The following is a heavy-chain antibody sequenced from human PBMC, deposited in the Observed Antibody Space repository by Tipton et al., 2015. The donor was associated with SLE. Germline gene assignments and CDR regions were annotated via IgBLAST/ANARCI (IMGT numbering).Heavy chain of an antibody. D-gene: IGHD3-10*01. CDR2: ISGYNGQT. Sequence: QVQLVQSGVEVKKPGASVRVSCKASGYTFDTFGVSWVRQAPGQGLEWLAWISGYNGQTEYSQKIQGRVTVTRDTSTSTAFLDVSSLTSDDTAVYYCARSPSWFTGDYNGMDVWGQGTTVTVSS. V-gene: IGHV1-18*01. J-gene: IGHJ6*02. CDR1: GYTFDTFG. CDR3: ARSPSWFTGDYNGMDV.